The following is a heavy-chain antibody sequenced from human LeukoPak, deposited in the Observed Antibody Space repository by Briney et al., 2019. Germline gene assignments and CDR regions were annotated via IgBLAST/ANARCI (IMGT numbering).Heavy chain of an antibody. J-gene: IGHJ4*02. CDR2: IKTKRESYAT. D-gene: IGHD2/OR15-2a*01. V-gene: IGHV3-73*01. CDR1: GFILGGFD. Sequence: GGSLRLSCAASGFILGGFDVHWVRQAYGKGLEWVGRIKTKRESYATAYAASVKGRFTLSRDVSKNTAYLQMNSLRTEETAVYYCTRRDCTTFQCFSFDYWGQGILVTVSS. CDR3: TRRDCTTFQCFSFDY.